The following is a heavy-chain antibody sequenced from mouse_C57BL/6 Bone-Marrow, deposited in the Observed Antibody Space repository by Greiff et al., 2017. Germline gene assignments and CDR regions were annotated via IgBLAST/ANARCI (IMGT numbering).Heavy chain of an antibody. D-gene: IGHD2-12*01. J-gene: IGHJ2*01. CDR1: GFTFTDYY. V-gene: IGHV7-3*01. CDR3: ARAIVTTALFDY. CDR2: IRNKANGYTT. Sequence: EVKVEESGGGLVQPGGSLSLSCAASGFTFTDYYMSWVRQPPGQALEWLGFIRNKANGYTTEYSASVKGRITISRDNSQSILYLHMKALRAEDSATYYCARAIVTTALFDYWGQGTTLTVSS.